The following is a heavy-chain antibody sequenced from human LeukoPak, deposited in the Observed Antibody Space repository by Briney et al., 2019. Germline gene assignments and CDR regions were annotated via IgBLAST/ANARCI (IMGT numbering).Heavy chain of an antibody. V-gene: IGHV3-30*18. J-gene: IGHJ4*02. CDR2: ISYDGSNK. CDR3: AKEGSYYYDSSGYYPPYFDY. D-gene: IGHD3-22*01. Sequence: PGGSLRLSCAATGFTFSSYGMHLVRQAPGKGLAWVAVISYDGSNKYYADSVKGRFTISRDNSKNTLYLQMNSLRAEDTAVYYCAKEGSYYYDSSGYYPPYFDYWGQGTLVTVSS. CDR1: GFTFSSYG.